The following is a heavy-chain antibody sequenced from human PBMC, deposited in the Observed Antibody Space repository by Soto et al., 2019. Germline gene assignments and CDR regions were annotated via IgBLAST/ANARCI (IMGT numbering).Heavy chain of an antibody. J-gene: IGHJ3*02. V-gene: IGHV3-74*01. Sequence: TGGSLRLSCAASGFTFSTYWMHWVRQAPGKGLVWVSRINSDVSSTAYADSVKGRFTISRDNAKNTLYLQMNSLRAEDTAVYYCARDFALGAMVSSDAFDIWGQGIMVTVSS. CDR2: INSDVSST. D-gene: IGHD1-26*01. CDR3: ARDFALGAMVSSDAFDI. CDR1: GFTFSTYW.